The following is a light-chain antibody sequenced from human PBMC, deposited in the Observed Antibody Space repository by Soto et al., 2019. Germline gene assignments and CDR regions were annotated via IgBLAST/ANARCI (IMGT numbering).Light chain of an antibody. V-gene: IGKV3-20*01. CDR1: QSISSSY. Sequence: EIVLTQSPGTVSLSPGERATLSCRASQSISSSYLAWYQQKPGQAPRLLIYGASSRATGIPDRFSGSGSGTDFTLTISRLEPEDFAVYYCQQYGRTFGQGTKVDIK. CDR2: GAS. CDR3: QQYGRT. J-gene: IGKJ1*01.